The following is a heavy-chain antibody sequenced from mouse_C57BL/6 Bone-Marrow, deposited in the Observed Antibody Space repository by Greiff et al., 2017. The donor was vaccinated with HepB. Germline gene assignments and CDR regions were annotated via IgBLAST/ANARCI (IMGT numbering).Heavy chain of an antibody. Sequence: QVQLQQPGAELVRPGSSVKLSCKASGYTFTSYWMDWVKQRPGQGLEWIGNIYPSDSETHYNQKFKDKATLTVDKSSSTAYMQLSSLTSEDSAVYYCARAHYYGSSEDYFDYWGQGTTLTVSS. CDR3: ARAHYYGSSEDYFDY. J-gene: IGHJ2*01. D-gene: IGHD1-1*01. V-gene: IGHV1-61*01. CDR2: IYPSDSET. CDR1: GYTFTSYW.